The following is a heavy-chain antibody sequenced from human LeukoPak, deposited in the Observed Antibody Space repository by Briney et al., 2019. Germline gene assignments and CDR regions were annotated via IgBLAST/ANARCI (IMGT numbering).Heavy chain of an antibody. V-gene: IGHV1-69*05. J-gene: IGHJ6*03. CDR1: VGTFSSYA. CDR2: IIPIFGTA. CDR3: ARDSGEYSSSSHYYYYYMDV. D-gene: IGHD6-6*01. Sequence: GASVKVSCKASVGTFSSYAISWVRQAPGQGLEWMGGIIPIFGTANYAQKFQGRVTITTDESTSTAYMELSSLRSEDTAVYYCARDSGEYSSSSHYYYYYMDVWGKGTTVTVSS.